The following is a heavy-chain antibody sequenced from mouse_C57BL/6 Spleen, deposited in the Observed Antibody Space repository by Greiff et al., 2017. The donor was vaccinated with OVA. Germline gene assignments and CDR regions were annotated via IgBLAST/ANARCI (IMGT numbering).Heavy chain of an antibody. V-gene: IGHV1-55*01. Sequence: QVQLQQPGAELVKPGASVKMSCKASGYTFTSYWITWVKQRPGQGLEWIGDIYPGSGSTNYNEKFKSKATLTVDTSSSTAYMQLSSLTSEDSAVYYCARWGLLLEAWFAYWGQGTLVTVSA. J-gene: IGHJ3*01. CDR1: GYTFTSYW. CDR3: ARWGLLLEAWFAY. CDR2: IYPGSGST. D-gene: IGHD2-3*01.